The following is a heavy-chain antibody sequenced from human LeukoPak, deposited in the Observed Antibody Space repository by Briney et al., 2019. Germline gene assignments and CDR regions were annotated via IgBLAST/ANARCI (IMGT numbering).Heavy chain of an antibody. CDR2: IYDSGST. D-gene: IGHD1-26*01. J-gene: IGHJ4*02. CDR3: ARSISETTTSGIVGIAVYYFDY. Sequence: SETLSLTCTVSGDSIINYYWSWIRQPPRKGLEWIGHIYDSGSTNYNPSLKSRVTISLDTSTNQLSLKLSSVTAADTAVYYCARSISETTTSGIVGIAVYYFDYWGQGTLVTVSS. V-gene: IGHV4-59*01. CDR1: GDSIINYY.